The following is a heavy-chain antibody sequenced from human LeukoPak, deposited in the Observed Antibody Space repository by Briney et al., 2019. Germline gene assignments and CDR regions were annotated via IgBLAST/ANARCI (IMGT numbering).Heavy chain of an antibody. Sequence: GGSLSLSCAASGFTFSSYAMHWVRQAPGKGLEWVAVISYDGSNKYYADSVKGRFTISRDNSKNTLYLQMNSLRAEDTAVYYCARESAQYYYDSSGYRWSKPPYFDYWGQGTLVTVSS. CDR3: ARESAQYYYDSSGYRWSKPPYFDY. V-gene: IGHV3-30-3*01. CDR2: ISYDGSNK. CDR1: GFTFSSYA. J-gene: IGHJ4*02. D-gene: IGHD3-22*01.